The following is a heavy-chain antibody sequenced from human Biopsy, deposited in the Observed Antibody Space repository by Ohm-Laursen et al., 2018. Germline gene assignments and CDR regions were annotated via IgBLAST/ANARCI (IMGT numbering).Heavy chain of an antibody. CDR3: AKWGTSMALYHFYGMDV. CDR2: ITGVGGVT. CDR1: GFTFSSHA. J-gene: IGHJ6*02. Sequence: SLRLSCAASGFTFSSHAMSWVRQAPGKGLEWVSVITGVGGVTYYADPVKGRFTVSRDNSMNTMFLQMNSLRAQDAGTYYCAKWGTSMALYHFYGMDVWGQGTTVSASS. D-gene: IGHD5-18*01. V-gene: IGHV3-23*01.